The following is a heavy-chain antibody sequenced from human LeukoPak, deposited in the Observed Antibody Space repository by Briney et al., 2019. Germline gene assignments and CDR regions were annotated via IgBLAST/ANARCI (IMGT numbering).Heavy chain of an antibody. CDR1: GYTLTEFS. D-gene: IGHD3-9*01. V-gene: IGHV1-24*01. CDR3: ATVLRPRGYYDVLTGYYKSASLDY. CDR2: FDPEDGET. J-gene: IGHJ4*02. Sequence: ASVKVSCKVSGYTLTEFSMHWVRQAPGKGLEWVAGFDPEDGETIYAQKFQGRVTMTEDTSTDTAYMELSSLRSEDTAVYYCATVLRPRGYYDVLTGYYKSASLDYWGQGTLVTVSS.